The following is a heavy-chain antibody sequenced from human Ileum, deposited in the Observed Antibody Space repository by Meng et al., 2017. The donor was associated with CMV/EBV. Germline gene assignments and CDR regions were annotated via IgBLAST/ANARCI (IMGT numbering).Heavy chain of an antibody. V-gene: IGHV3-15*07. J-gene: IGHJ4*02. Sequence: CAASGFTFSNAWMNWVRQAPGKGLKWVSRIKSKTDGETTDYAAPVKGRFTISRDDSKNTLYLQMNSLKTEDTAVYYCTTVGHYSRSVYWGQGTLVTVSS. CDR1: GFTFSNAW. CDR2: IKSKTDGETT. D-gene: IGHD1-14*01. CDR3: TTVGHYSRSVY.